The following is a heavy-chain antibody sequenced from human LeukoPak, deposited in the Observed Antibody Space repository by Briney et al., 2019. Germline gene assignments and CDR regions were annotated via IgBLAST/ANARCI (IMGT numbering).Heavy chain of an antibody. CDR3: ARSKQLSGSHDY. V-gene: IGHV1-46*01. CDR1: GYTFTSYY. J-gene: IGHJ4*02. Sequence: EASVKVSCKASGYTFTSYYMHWVRQAPGQGLEWMGIINPSGGNTNYAQKFQGRVTMTRDTSTRKVYMELSSLRSEDTAVYYCARSKQLSGSHDYWGQGTLVTVSS. CDR2: INPSGGNT. D-gene: IGHD6-13*01.